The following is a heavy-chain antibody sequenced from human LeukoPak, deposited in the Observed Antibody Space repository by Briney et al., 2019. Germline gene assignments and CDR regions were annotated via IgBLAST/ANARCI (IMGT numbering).Heavy chain of an antibody. CDR2: VYSSGST. D-gene: IGHD3-9*01. Sequence: SETLSLTCTVSVASVSSGTYYWTWNRQPPGEVLEWIVYVYSSGSTNYSTSLKSRVTMSLEMSKNQFSLRLSSVTAADTAVYYCARDRVDPLTGYLDAFDIWGQGTMVTVSS. CDR3: ARDRVDPLTGYLDAFDI. CDR1: VASVSSGTYY. V-gene: IGHV4-61*01. J-gene: IGHJ3*02.